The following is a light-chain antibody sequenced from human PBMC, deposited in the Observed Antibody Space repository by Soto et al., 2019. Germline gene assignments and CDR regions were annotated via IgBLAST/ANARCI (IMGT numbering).Light chain of an antibody. CDR3: CSYAGSYTWV. J-gene: IGLJ1*01. Sequence: QSVLTQPRSVSGSPGQSVTISCTGSNSDVGAYKFVSWLQHNPGEAPKVMIYDVTQRPPGVPDRFSGTKSGNTASLTISGLQAEDEADYYCCSYAGSYTWVFGSGTKVTVL. CDR2: DVT. V-gene: IGLV2-11*01. CDR1: NSDVGAYKF.